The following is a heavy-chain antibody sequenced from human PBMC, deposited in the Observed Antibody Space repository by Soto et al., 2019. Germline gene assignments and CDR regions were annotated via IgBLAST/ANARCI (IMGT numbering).Heavy chain of an antibody. CDR3: ARQLSPYTYFDF. J-gene: IGHJ4*02. Sequence: ASVKVSCKASGHSITNHYVHWVRQAPGQGLEWMGTIDPIGVNTNYAQKFQGRVTITRDTSASTAYMELSSLRSEDTAVYYCARQLSPYTYFDFWGQGTLVTVSS. V-gene: IGHV1-46*01. D-gene: IGHD2-2*02. CDR2: IDPIGVNT. CDR1: GHSITNHY.